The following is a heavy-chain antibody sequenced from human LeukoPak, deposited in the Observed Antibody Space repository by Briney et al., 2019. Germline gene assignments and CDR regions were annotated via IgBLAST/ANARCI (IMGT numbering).Heavy chain of an antibody. CDR2: TNHSGST. D-gene: IGHD3-22*01. J-gene: IGHJ4*02. CDR1: GGSFSGYY. CDR3: ARPYYYDSSGYYRRVYYFDY. V-gene: IGHV4-34*01. Sequence: SETLSLTCAVYGGSFSGYYWGWIRQPPGKGLEWIGETNHSGSTNYNPSLKSRVTISVDTSKNQFSLKLSSVTAADTAVYYCARPYYYDSSGYYRRVYYFDYWGQGTLVTVSS.